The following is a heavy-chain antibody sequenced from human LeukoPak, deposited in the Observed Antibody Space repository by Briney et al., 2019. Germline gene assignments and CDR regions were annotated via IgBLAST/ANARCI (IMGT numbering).Heavy chain of an antibody. CDR2: ISSTSRNI. CDR1: GFAFSSYT. CDR3: ERDRLYYYDSSGYPAHYMEV. J-gene: IGHJ6*03. D-gene: IGHD3-22*01. Sequence: PGRSLRLSCAASGFAFSSYTMNWVRQAPGKGLEWVSSISSTSRNIYYADSVKGRFTISRDNAKNSLYLQMNSLRAEDTAVYYRERDRLYYYDSSGYPAHYMEVWGQGTTVTVS. V-gene: IGHV3-21*01.